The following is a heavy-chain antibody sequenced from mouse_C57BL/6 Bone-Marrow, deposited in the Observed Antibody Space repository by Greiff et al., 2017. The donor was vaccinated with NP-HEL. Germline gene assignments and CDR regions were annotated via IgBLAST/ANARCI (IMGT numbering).Heavy chain of an antibody. D-gene: IGHD2-4*01. CDR1: GFSFNTYA. J-gene: IGHJ3*01. CDR3: VRQGGLRRGAWFAY. Sequence: EVKVVESGGGLVQPKGSLKLSCAASGFSFNTYAMNWVRQAPGQGLEWVARIRSKSNNYATYYADSVKDRFTISRDDSESMLYLQMNNLKTEDTAMYYGVRQGGLRRGAWFAYWGKGTLVTVSA. CDR2: IRSKSNNYAT. V-gene: IGHV10-1*01.